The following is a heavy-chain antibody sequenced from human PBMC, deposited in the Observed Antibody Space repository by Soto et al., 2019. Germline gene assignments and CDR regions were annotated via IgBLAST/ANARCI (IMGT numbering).Heavy chain of an antibody. Sequence: ASVKVSCKASGYTFTSYYMHWVRQAPGQGLEWMGIINPSGRSTSYAQKFQDRGTITRDTSTSTVYMELSSLRSEDTTVYCCAGVGVFYPWGMDVWGQGTTVTVSS. J-gene: IGHJ6*02. CDR1: GYTFTSYY. CDR3: AGVGVFYPWGMDV. CDR2: INPSGRST. V-gene: IGHV1-46*01. D-gene: IGHD2-21*01.